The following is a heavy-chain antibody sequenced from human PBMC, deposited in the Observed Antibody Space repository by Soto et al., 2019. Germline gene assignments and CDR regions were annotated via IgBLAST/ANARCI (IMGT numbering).Heavy chain of an antibody. CDR2: INHSGST. D-gene: IGHD3-10*01. Sequence: SETLSLTCAVYGGSFSGYYWSWIRQPPGKGLEWNGGINHSGSTNYNPSRKSRVTISVDTSKNQFSLKLSSVTAADTAVYYGARRQKRWFGELSPLDYWGQGTLVTVSS. CDR3: ARRQKRWFGELSPLDY. J-gene: IGHJ4*02. CDR1: GGSFSGYY. V-gene: IGHV4-34*01.